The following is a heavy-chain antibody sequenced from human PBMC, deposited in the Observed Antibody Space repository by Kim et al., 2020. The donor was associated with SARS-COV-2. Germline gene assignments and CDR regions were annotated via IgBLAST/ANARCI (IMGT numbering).Heavy chain of an antibody. V-gene: IGHV3-21*01. J-gene: IGHJ6*02. CDR3: ARDRMVDTAMVRYYYYYYGMDV. Sequence: GGSLRLSCAASGFTFSSYSMNWVRQAPGKGLEWVSSISSSSSYIYYADSVKGRFTISRDNAKNSLYLQMNSLRAEDTAVYYCARDRMVDTAMVRYYYYYYGMDVWGQGTTVTVSS. D-gene: IGHD5-18*01. CDR2: ISSSSSYI. CDR1: GFTFSSYS.